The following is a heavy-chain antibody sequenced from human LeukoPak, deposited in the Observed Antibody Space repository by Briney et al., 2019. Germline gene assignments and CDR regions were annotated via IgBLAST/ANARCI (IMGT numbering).Heavy chain of an antibody. J-gene: IGHJ4*02. CDR1: GFAFSNSW. Sequence: GGSLRLSCAASGFAFSNSWMTWVRQAPGKGLEWVANINHDGSEKYYVDSMKGRFTISRDNVKNSLYLQVNSLRAEDTAVYYCARDSGDGGSFEYWGQGTLV. V-gene: IGHV3-7*01. CDR2: INHDGSEK. CDR3: ARDSGDGGSFEY. D-gene: IGHD2-21*01.